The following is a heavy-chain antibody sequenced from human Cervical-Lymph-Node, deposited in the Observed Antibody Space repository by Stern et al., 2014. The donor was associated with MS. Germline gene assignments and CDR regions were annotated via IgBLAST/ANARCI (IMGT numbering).Heavy chain of an antibody. V-gene: IGHV3-72*01. CDR2: TRNKGSDYTT. CDR3: ARAGIGTRYFDY. D-gene: IGHD2-2*01. Sequence: EVQLLESGGGLVQPGGSLRLSCAVSGFTFSDHYMDWVRQAPGKGLEWVARTRNKGSDYTTEYAASVKGRFTISRGDSRNSLYLQMSSLQTEDTAVYYCARAGIGTRYFDYWGQGTLVTVSS. CDR1: GFTFSDHY. J-gene: IGHJ4*02.